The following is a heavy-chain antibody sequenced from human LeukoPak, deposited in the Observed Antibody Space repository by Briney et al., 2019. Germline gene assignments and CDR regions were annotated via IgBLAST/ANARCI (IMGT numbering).Heavy chain of an antibody. CDR3: ARQLPTAAADTRGYFNY. D-gene: IGHD6-25*01. CDR1: GGSIRIISSSTYY. CDR2: LYYGENS. V-gene: IGHV4-39*01. Sequence: SETLSLTCTVSGGSIRIISSSTYYWGWIRQAPGKGLEWIGSLYYGENSHYNPSLKSRATLSVDTSNNQFSLKLTSVTAADAAVYFCARQLPTAAADTRGYFNYWGQGTVVTVSS. J-gene: IGHJ4*02.